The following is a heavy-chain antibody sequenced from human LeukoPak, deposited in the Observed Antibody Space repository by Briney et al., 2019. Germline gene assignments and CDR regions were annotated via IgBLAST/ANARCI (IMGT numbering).Heavy chain of an antibody. J-gene: IGHJ3*02. CDR3: ASSSYSSSSPGALDI. CDR2: ISSNGGST. Sequence: GGSLRLSCAASGFIFSSYAMHWVRQAPGKGLEYVSAISSNGGSTYYANSVKGRFTISRDNSKNTLYLQMGSLRAEDMAVYYCASSSYSSSSPGALDIWGQGTMVTVSS. D-gene: IGHD6-6*01. CDR1: GFIFSSYA. V-gene: IGHV3-64*01.